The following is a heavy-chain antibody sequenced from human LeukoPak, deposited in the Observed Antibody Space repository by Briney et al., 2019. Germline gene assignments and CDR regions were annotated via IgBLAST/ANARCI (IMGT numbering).Heavy chain of an antibody. CDR3: AIQRRITMIVVVITTTGYFDY. V-gene: IGHV3-23*01. CDR2: ISGSGGST. CDR1: GFTVSSNY. Sequence: GGSLRLSCADSGFTVSSNYMSWVRQAPGKGLEWVSAISGSGGSTYYADSVKGRFTISRDNSKNTLYLQMNSLRAEDTAVYYCAIQRRITMIVVVITTTGYFDYWGQGTLVTVSS. J-gene: IGHJ4*02. D-gene: IGHD3-22*01.